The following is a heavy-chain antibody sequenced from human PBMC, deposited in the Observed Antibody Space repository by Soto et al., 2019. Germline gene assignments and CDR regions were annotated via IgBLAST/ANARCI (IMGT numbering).Heavy chain of an antibody. Sequence: QVQLVQSGTVVKKPGASVKLSCKASGYTFRSYGISWVRQAPGQGPEWMGWISGYNGDTHYPQKFQGKVTMSTDTSTSTAYMELRSLRSDDTAVYYCAKADSNYAGRFSYSYMDVWGNGTLVTVSS. D-gene: IGHD4-4*01. CDR3: AKADSNYAGRFSYSYMDV. V-gene: IGHV1-18*01. J-gene: IGHJ6*03. CDR2: ISGYNGDT. CDR1: GYTFRSYG.